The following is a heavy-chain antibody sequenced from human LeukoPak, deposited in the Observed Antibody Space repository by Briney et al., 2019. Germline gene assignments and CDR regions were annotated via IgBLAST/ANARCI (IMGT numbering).Heavy chain of an antibody. CDR3: SRDQYKYNYGSGSSGLFDY. D-gene: IGHD3-10*01. J-gene: IGHJ4*02. V-gene: IGHV3-49*04. CDR1: GFTFGDYA. Sequence: GGSLRLSCTASGFTFGDYAMSWVRQAPGKGLEWVGFIRSNTFGGTGEYAASVKGRFTISRDDSKSIAYLQMNSLKTEDTAVYYCSRDQYKYNYGSGSSGLFDYWGQGTLVTVSS. CDR2: IRSNTFGGTG.